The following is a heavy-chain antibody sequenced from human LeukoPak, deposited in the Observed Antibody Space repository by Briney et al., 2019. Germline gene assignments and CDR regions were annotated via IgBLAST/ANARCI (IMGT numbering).Heavy chain of an antibody. D-gene: IGHD2-2*01. Sequence: SETLSRTCTVSGYSISSGYYWGWIQQPPGKGLEWIGSIYHSGSTYYNPSLKSRVTISVDTSKNQFSLKLSSVTAADTAVYYCARDTPSYYCSSTSCYDFDYWGQGTLVTVSS. CDR1: GYSISSGYY. CDR2: IYHSGST. CDR3: ARDTPSYYCSSTSCYDFDY. J-gene: IGHJ4*02. V-gene: IGHV4-38-2*02.